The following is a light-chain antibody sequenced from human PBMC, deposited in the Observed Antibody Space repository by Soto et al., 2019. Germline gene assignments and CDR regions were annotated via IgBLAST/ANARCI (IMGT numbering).Light chain of an antibody. CDR3: SSYTIITTLV. CDR1: SSDVGRYNY. J-gene: IGLJ2*01. Sequence: QSALTQPASVSGSPGQSITISCTGTSSDVGRYNYVSWYQQHPGKAPKLMIYEVSNRPSGVSNRFSGSKSGNTASLTISGLQAEDEADYYCSSYTIITTLVFGGGTKLTVL. CDR2: EVS. V-gene: IGLV2-14*01.